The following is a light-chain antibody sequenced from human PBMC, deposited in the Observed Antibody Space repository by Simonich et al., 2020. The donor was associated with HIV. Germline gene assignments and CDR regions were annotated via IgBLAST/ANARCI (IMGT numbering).Light chain of an antibody. CDR2: QDS. Sequence: SYELTQPPSVSVSPGQTASITCSGDKLGDKYACWYQQKPGQSPVLVIYQDSKRPSGIHERFSGSNSGNTATLTISGTQAMDEADYYCQAWDGSTVVFGGGTNLTVL. V-gene: IGLV3-1*01. CDR1: KLGDKY. J-gene: IGLJ2*01. CDR3: QAWDGSTVV.